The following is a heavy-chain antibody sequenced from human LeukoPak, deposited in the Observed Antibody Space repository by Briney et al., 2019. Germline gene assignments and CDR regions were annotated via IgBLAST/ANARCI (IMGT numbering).Heavy chain of an antibody. V-gene: IGHV3-21*05. CDR2: ISFSSSPI. D-gene: IGHD3-9*01. J-gene: IGHJ4*02. CDR3: ARGHYDVLAASYKWTPDY. Sequence: PGGSLRLSCAASGFTFSSYSMNWVRQAPGKGLEWVSYISFSSSPIYYADSVKGRFTTSRDNAKNSLSLQLNSLRVEDTAVYYCARGHYDVLAASYKWTPDYWGQGTLVTVSS. CDR1: GFTFSSYS.